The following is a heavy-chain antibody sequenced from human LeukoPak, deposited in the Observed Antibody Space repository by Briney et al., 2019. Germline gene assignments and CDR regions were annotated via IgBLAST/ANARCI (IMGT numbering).Heavy chain of an antibody. D-gene: IGHD2-15*01. CDR2: INPRDSDT. Sequence: GGSLRLSCKGSGYTFTSYWISGVRQMPGKGLEWMGIINPRDSDTRYSPSFQGQVTISADKSISTAYLQWSSLKASDTAMYYCARWGGYCSGGNCYPLYYFDYWGQGTLVTVSS. CDR3: ARWGGYCSGGNCYPLYYFDY. CDR1: GYTFTSYW. J-gene: IGHJ4*02. V-gene: IGHV5-51*01.